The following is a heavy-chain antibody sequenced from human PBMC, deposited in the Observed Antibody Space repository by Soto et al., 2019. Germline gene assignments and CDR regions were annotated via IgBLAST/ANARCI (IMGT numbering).Heavy chain of an antibody. Sequence: QVQLQESGPGLVKPSQTLSLTCTVSGGSISSGDYYWSWIRQPPGKGLEWIGYIYYSGSTYYNPSLKSRVTISVDTSXXXXXXKLXXXXXAXXXXXXCASHDYGDLIGPGDWGQGTLVTVSS. CDR2: IYYSGST. D-gene: IGHD4-17*01. CDR3: ASHDYGDLIGPGD. J-gene: IGHJ4*02. V-gene: IGHV4-30-4*01. CDR1: GGSISSGDYY.